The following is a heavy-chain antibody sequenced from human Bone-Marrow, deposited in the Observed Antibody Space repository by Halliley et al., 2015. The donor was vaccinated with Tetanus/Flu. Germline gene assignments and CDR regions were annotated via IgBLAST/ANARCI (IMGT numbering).Heavy chain of an antibody. CDR3: VKRASDSAGYYFEK. D-gene: IGHD3-22*01. V-gene: IGHV3-30*18. Sequence: SLRLSCAGSGFIFGNYGMHWVRQAPGKGLEWVAVVSNDGGRTHYADSVKGRFTIPRDNSKNTMSLQMDSLRVEDTAVYYCVKRASDSAGYYFEKWGQGTPVTVSS. J-gene: IGHJ4*02. CDR1: GFIFGNYG. CDR2: VSNDGGRT.